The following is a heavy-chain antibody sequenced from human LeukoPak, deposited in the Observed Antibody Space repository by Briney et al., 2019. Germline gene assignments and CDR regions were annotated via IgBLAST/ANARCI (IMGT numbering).Heavy chain of an antibody. Sequence: GAPVKVSCKASGYTFTTYGIAWVRQAPGQGLEWMGWISAHNGNTNYAQSLQGRVTMTTDTSTNTAYMELRSLRSDGAAVYYCARDGYFDLWGRGTLVTVSS. V-gene: IGHV1-18*01. CDR2: ISAHNGNT. CDR1: GYTFTTYG. CDR3: ARDGYFDL. J-gene: IGHJ2*01.